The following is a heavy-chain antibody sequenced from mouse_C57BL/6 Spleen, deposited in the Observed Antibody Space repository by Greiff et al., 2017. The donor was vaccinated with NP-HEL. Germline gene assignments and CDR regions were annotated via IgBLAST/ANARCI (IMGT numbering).Heavy chain of an antibody. D-gene: IGHD2-3*01. CDR2: IDPSDSYT. CDR3: ARLFYDGYYGPLYFDV. V-gene: IGHV1-50*01. Sequence: VQLQQPGAELVKPGASVKLSCKASGYTFTSYWMQWVKQRPGQGLEWIGEIDPSDSYTNYNQKFKGKATLTVDTSSSTAYMQLSSLTSEDSAVYYCARLFYDGYYGPLYFDVWGTGTTVTVSS. J-gene: IGHJ1*03. CDR1: GYTFTSYW.